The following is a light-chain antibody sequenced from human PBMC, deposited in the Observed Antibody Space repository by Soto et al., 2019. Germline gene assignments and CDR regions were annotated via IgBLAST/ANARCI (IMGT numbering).Light chain of an antibody. CDR3: QRYNNWPLT. J-gene: IGKJ4*01. CDR1: QGIGDT. Sequence: EVVMTQSPATLSVSPGEGATXXXXASQGIGDTLAWYQHKAGRTPRLLIYDTSTRATGVPARFSGSRSGTEFTLTINSLQSEDFAVYYCQRYNNWPLTFGGGTKVDIK. CDR2: DTS. V-gene: IGKV3-15*01.